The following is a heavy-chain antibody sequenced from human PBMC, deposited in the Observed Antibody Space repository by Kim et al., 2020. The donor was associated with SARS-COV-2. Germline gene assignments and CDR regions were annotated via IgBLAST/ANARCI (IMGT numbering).Heavy chain of an antibody. D-gene: IGHD3-9*01. CDR3: ATTPYYDILTEKRNGKNYYYYGMDV. V-gene: IGHV3-33*01. CDR1: GFTFSSYG. Sequence: GGSLRRSCAASGFTFSSYGMHWVRQAPGKGLEWVAVIWYDGSNKYYADSVKGRFTISRDNSKNTLYLQMNSLRAEDTAVYYCATTPYYDILTEKRNGKNYYYYGMDVWGQGTTVTVSS. CDR2: IWYDGSNK. J-gene: IGHJ6*02.